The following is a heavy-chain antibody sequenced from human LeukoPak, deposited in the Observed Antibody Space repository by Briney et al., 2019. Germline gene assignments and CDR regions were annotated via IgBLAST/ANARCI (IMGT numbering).Heavy chain of an antibody. V-gene: IGHV3-20*04. CDR3: ARELGYCSGGSCERNYYFDY. Sequence: GGSLRLSCAASGFTFDDYGMSWVRQAPGEGLEWVSGINWNGGSTGYADSVKGRFTISRDNAKNSLYLQMNSLRAEDTALYYCARELGYCSGGSCERNYYFDYWGQGTLVTVSS. D-gene: IGHD2-15*01. CDR1: GFTFDDYG. CDR2: INWNGGST. J-gene: IGHJ4*02.